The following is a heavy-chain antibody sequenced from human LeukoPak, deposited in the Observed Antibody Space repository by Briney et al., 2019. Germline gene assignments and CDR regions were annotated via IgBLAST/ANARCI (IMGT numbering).Heavy chain of an antibody. CDR1: GFTFSDYY. CDR2: IYYSGST. CDR3: ARERTRPFSITSFSWFDP. J-gene: IGHJ5*02. D-gene: IGHD2-2*01. Sequence: GSLRLSCAASGFTFSDYYMNWIRQPPGKRLEWIGYIYYSGSTNYNPSLKSRVTISVDTSKNQFSLRLTSVTAADTAVYYCARERTRPFSITSFSWFDPWGQGTLVTVSS. V-gene: IGHV4-59*01.